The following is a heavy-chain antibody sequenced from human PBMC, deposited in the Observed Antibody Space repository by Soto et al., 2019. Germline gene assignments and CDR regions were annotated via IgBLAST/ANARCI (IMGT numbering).Heavy chain of an antibody. J-gene: IGHJ4*02. V-gene: IGHV3-23*01. D-gene: IGHD1-7*01. Sequence: VGSLRLSCAASGFTFSSYAMSWVRQAPGKGLEWVSAISGSGGSTYYADSVKGRFTISRDNSKNTLYLQVNSLRAEDTAVYYCARDKTGTTGVDYWGQGTLVTVSS. CDR2: ISGSGGST. CDR3: ARDKTGTTGVDY. CDR1: GFTFSSYA.